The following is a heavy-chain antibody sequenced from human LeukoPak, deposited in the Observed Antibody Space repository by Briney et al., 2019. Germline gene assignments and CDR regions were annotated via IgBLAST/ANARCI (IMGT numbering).Heavy chain of an antibody. CDR3: ARDLTNTMGKYGMDV. CDR1: GYFLTDYF. V-gene: IGHV1-2*06. Sequence: ASVKVSCKASGYFLTDYFMHWVRQAPGQGLEWMGRIHPNSGGTNYAQKFQGRVTMTRDTSINTAYVELSSLRSDDTAVYYCARDLTNTMGKYGMDVWGQGSTVTVSS. CDR2: IHPNSGGT. D-gene: IGHD3-10*01. J-gene: IGHJ6*02.